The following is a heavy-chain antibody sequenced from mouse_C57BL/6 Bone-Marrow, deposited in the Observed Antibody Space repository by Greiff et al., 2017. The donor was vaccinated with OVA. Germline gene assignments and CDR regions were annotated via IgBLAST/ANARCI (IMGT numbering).Heavy chain of an antibody. Sequence: QVQLQQPGAELVKPGASVKMSCKASGYTFTSYWITWVKQRPGQGLEWIGDIYPGSGSTNYNEKFKSKATLTVDTSYSTAYMQLSSLPSEDSAVYYCARLRRRAWYAMDYWGQGTSVTVSS. J-gene: IGHJ4*01. CDR3: ARLRRRAWYAMDY. CDR1: GYTFTSYW. D-gene: IGHD2-12*01. CDR2: IYPGSGST. V-gene: IGHV1-55*01.